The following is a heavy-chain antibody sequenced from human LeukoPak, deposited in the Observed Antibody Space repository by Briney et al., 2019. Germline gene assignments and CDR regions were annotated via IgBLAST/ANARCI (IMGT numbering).Heavy chain of an antibody. V-gene: IGHV1-2*02. CDR2: INPNSGAT. J-gene: IGHJ6*02. CDR1: GYTFTGYY. CDR3: ARYSSGWSFYGMDV. D-gene: IGHD6-19*01. Sequence: ASVKVPCKASGYTFTGYYMHWVRQAPGQGLEWMGWINPNSGATNYAQKFQGRVTMTRDTSISTAYMELSRLRSDDTAVYYCARYSSGWSFYGMDVWGQGTTVTVSS.